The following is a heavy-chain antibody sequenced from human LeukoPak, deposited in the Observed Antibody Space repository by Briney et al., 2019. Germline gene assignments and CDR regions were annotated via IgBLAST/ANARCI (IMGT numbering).Heavy chain of an antibody. V-gene: IGHV3-74*01. D-gene: IGHD5-12*01. CDR1: GFTFSSYW. CDR2: INSDGSGT. CDR3: ARDSPDSGYETYDY. Sequence: PGGSLRLSCAASGFTFSSYWMHWVRQAPGKGLVWVSRINSDGSGTSYADSVKGRFTISRDNAKNTLYLQMHGLRAEDTAVYYCARDSPDSGYETYDYWGQGTLVTVSS. J-gene: IGHJ4*02.